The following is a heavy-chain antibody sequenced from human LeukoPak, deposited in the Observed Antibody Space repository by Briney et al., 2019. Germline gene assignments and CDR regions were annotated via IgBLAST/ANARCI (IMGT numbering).Heavy chain of an antibody. V-gene: IGHV4-34*01. D-gene: IGHD3-10*01. CDR2: INHSGST. CDR3: ARGPYGSGSPYYYYYGMDV. CDR1: GGSSSGYY. Sequence: SETLSLTCAVYGGSSSGYYWSWIRQPPGKGLEWIGEINHSGSTNYNPSLKSRVTISVDTSKNQFSLKLSSVTAADTAVYYCARGPYGSGSPYYYYYGMDVWGQGTTVTVSS. J-gene: IGHJ6*02.